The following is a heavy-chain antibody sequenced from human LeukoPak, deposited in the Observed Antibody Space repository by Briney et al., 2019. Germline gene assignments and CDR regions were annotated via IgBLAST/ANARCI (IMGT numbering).Heavy chain of an antibody. D-gene: IGHD1-1*01. V-gene: IGHV3-33*01. J-gene: IGHJ6*04. CDR3: ARRLERRISYYYYGMDV. CDR1: GFTFSSYG. CDR2: IWYDGSNK. Sequence: GRSLRLSRAASGFTFSSYGMHWVRQAPGKGLEWVAVIWYDGSNKYYADSVKGRFTISRDNSKNSLYLQMNSLRAEDTAVYYCARRLERRISYYYYGMDVWGKGTTVTVSS.